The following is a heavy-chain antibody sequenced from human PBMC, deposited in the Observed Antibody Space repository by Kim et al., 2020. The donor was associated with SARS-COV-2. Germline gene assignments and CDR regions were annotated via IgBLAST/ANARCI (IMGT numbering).Heavy chain of an antibody. Sequence: SVKVSCKASGGTFSSYAISWVRQAPGQGLEWMGGIIPIFGTANYAQKFQGRVTITADESTSTAYMELSSLRSEDTAVYYCARDPHILTGPYYFDYWGQGTLVTVS. V-gene: IGHV1-69*13. D-gene: IGHD3-9*01. CDR1: GGTFSSYA. CDR2: IIPIFGTA. CDR3: ARDPHILTGPYYFDY. J-gene: IGHJ4*02.